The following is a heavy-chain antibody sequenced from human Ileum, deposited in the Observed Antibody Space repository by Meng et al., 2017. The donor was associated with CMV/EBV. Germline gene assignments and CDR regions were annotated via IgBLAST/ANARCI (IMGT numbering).Heavy chain of an antibody. Sequence: QVQLQESRPRLLKASETLSLICSVSGDSISSGFYYWGWIRQAPGKGLEWIGSIYYSGSMYRNPSLKSRITMSVDTSKNQFSLKMSSVTTADTATYYCARDLAPLYDSSGFSLGQGTLVTVSS. V-gene: IGHV4-39*07. D-gene: IGHD3-22*01. CDR2: IYYSGSM. J-gene: IGHJ5*02. CDR1: GDSISSGFYY. CDR3: ARDLAPLYDSSGFS.